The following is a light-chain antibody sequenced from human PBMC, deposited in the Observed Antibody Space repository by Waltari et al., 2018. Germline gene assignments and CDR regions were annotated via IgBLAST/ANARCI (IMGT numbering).Light chain of an antibody. V-gene: IGLV2-11*01. Sequence: QSALTQPRPVSGSPGQSVTISCTGPSRYVGGYNYVPWYQQHPGKAPKLMIYDVSKRPSGVPDRFSGSKSGNTASLTISGLQAEDEADYYCCSYAGSYTYVFGTGTKVTVL. CDR3: CSYAGSYTYV. CDR2: DVS. CDR1: SRYVGGYNY. J-gene: IGLJ1*01.